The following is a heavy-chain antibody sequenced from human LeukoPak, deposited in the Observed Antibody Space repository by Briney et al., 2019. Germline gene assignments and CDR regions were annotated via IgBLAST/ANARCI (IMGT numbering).Heavy chain of an antibody. Sequence: GGSLRLSCAASGFTFSNAWMSGVRQAPGKGLEWVGRIKSKTDGGTTDYAAPVKGRFTISRDDSKNTLYLQINSLKTEDTAVYYCTTDSVYYVSGSYDYWGQGTLVTVSS. CDR1: GFTFSNAW. J-gene: IGHJ4*02. D-gene: IGHD3-10*01. V-gene: IGHV3-15*01. CDR3: TTDSVYYVSGSYDY. CDR2: IKSKTDGGTT.